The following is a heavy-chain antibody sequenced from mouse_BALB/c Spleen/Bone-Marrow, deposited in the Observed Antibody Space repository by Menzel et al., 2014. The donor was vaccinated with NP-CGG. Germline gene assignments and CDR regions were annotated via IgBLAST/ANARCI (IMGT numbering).Heavy chain of an antibody. CDR3: ARGLYGAMDY. CDR2: INPRSGRT. CDR1: GYTFTSYW. Sequence: VQLQQSGAEPEKRGASVELSCKASGYTFTSYWMYWVIQRPGQGLEWIGEINPRSGRTNYNEKFKSRATLTVDKSSSTAYMQLSSLTSEDSAVYYCARGLYGAMDYRGQ. V-gene: IGHV1S81*02. D-gene: IGHD1-1*01. J-gene: IGHJ4*01.